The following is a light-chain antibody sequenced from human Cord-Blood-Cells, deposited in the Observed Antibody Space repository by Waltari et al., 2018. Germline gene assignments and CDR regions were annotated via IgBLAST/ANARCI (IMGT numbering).Light chain of an antibody. CDR1: QSVSRSY. V-gene: IGKV3-20*01. CDR3: QQYGSSPFP. Sequence: IVLTHSPGTLSLSPGERATLSCRASQSVSRSYLAWYQHRPGQAPRLLTYGASSRATGIPDRFSGSGSGTDFALTISRLEPEDFAVYYCQQYGSSPFPFGGGTKVEIK. CDR2: GAS. J-gene: IGKJ4*01.